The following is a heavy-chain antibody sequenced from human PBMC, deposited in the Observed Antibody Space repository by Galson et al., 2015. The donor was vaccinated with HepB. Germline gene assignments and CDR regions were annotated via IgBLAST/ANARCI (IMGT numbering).Heavy chain of an antibody. J-gene: IGHJ4*02. V-gene: IGHV3-30-3*01. CDR3: ARDLDGGAFDY. Sequence: SLRLSCAASGFIFSSYAMHWVRQAPGKGLEWVAVISYDRSNKYYADSVKGRFTISRDNSENTLYLQMNSLRAEDTAIYYCARDLDGGAFDYWGQGTLVTVSS. CDR2: ISYDRSNK. D-gene: IGHD4-23*01. CDR1: GFIFSSYA.